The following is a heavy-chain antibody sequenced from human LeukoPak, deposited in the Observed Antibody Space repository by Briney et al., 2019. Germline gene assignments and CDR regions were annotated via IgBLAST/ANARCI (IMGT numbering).Heavy chain of an antibody. CDR1: GYTFTSYD. V-gene: IGHV1-8*03. J-gene: IGHJ6*03. D-gene: IGHD5-18*01. CDR3: ARCAGTAMVTGGYYYYMDV. Sequence: ASVKVSCKASGYTFTSYDINWVRQATGQGLEWMGWMNPNSGNTGYAQKFQGRVTITRNTSISTAYMELSSLRSEDTAVYYCARCAGTAMVTGGYYYYMDVWGKGTTVTVSS. CDR2: MNPNSGNT.